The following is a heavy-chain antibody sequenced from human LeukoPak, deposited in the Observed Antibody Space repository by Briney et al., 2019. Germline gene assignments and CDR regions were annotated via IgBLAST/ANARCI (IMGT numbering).Heavy chain of an antibody. V-gene: IGHV4-30-4*01. J-gene: IGHJ3*02. CDR1: GGSISSGDYY. D-gene: IGHD3-22*01. Sequence: SETLSLTCTVSGGSISSGDYYWSWIRQPPGKGLEWIGYIYYSGSTYYNPSLKSRVTISVDTSKNQFSLKLSSVTAADTAAYYCARDTSGYYSRGNNDAFDIWGQGTMVTVSS. CDR3: ARDTSGYYSRGNNDAFDI. CDR2: IYYSGST.